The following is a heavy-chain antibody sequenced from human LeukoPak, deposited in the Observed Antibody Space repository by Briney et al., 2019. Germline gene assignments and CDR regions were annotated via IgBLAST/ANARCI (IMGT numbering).Heavy chain of an antibody. D-gene: IGHD2-15*01. Sequence: SETLSLTCTVSGGSISSYYWSWIRQPPGKGLEWIGYIYYSGSTNYNPSLKSRVTISVDTSKNQFSLKLSSVTAADTAVYYCARQRVGYCSGGSCYVGAVTTWGQGTLVTVSS. CDR3: ARQRVGYCSGGSCYVGAVTT. CDR2: IYYSGST. J-gene: IGHJ5*02. CDR1: GGSISSYY. V-gene: IGHV4-59*01.